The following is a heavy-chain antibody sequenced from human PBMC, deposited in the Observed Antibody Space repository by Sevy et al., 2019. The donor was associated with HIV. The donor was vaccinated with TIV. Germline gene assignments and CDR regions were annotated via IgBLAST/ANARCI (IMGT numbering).Heavy chain of an antibody. CDR1: GFTFSSYR. CDR2: IDSRSSDI. J-gene: IGHJ6*02. V-gene: IGHV3-48*01. D-gene: IGHD5-12*01. CDR3: VREGGYTDQGMDV. Sequence: GGSLRLSCAASGFTFSSYRMNWVRQAPGKGLEWLSYIDSRSSDIYYADSVKGRFTVSRDNAKNSLYVQMNSLRGEDTAVYYCVREGGYTDQGMDVWGQGTTVTVSS.